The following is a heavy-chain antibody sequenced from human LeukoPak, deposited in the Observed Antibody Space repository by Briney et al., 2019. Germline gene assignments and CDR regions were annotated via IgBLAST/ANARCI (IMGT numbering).Heavy chain of an antibody. V-gene: IGHV3-33*01. CDR3: ARDQHYGSGSPDAFDI. J-gene: IGHJ3*02. CDR2: IWYDGSNK. CDR1: GFTFSSYG. Sequence: GGSLGLSCAASGFTFSSYGMHWVRQAPGKGLEWVAVIWYDGSNKYYADSVKGRFTISRDNSKNTLYLQMNSLRAEDTAVYYCARDQHYGSGSPDAFDIWGQGTMVTVSS. D-gene: IGHD3-10*01.